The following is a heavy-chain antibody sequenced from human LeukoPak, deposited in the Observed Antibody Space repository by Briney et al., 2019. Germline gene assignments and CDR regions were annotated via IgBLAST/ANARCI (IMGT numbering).Heavy chain of an antibody. CDR2: ISSNGGST. J-gene: IGHJ6*02. CDR1: GFTFSSYA. V-gene: IGHV3-64*01. Sequence: GGSLRLSCAASGFTFSSYAMHWVRQAPRKGLEYVSAISSNGGSTYYANSVKGRFTISRDNSKNTLYLQMGSLRAEDMAVYYCARVGYTSYYYYGMDVWGQGTTVTVSS. D-gene: IGHD6-13*01. CDR3: ARVGYTSYYYYGMDV.